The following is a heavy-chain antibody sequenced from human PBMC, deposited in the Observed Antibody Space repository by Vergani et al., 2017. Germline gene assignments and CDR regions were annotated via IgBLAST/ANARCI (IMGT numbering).Heavy chain of an antibody. CDR1: GFTFSTYA. Sequence: EVQLVESGGGLVQPGGSLRLSCAASGFTFSTYAMHWVRQAPGQGLEWVSALTGGCGSTYYADSLKGRFIISRDNSRDTLYLQMNSLRPDDTATYYCVKDAGGYENFFDSWCQGTLVTVSS. CDR3: VKDAGGYENFFDS. D-gene: IGHD5-12*01. J-gene: IGHJ4*02. CDR2: LTGGCGST. V-gene: IGHV3-23*04.